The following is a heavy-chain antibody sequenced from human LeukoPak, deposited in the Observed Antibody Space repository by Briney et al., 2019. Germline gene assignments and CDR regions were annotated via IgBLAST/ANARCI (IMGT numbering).Heavy chain of an antibody. CDR1: GGSFSGYY. CDR2: IKHSGST. J-gene: IGHJ4*02. CDR3: ARIPRWGWLQLTSEGDY. V-gene: IGHV4-34*01. Sequence: PSETLSLTCAVYGGSFSGYYWSWLRQPPGKGLEWIGEIKHSGSTNYNPSLKSRVTISVDTSKNQFSLKLSSVTAADTAVYYCARIPRWGWLQLTSEGDYWGQGTLVTVSS. D-gene: IGHD5-24*01.